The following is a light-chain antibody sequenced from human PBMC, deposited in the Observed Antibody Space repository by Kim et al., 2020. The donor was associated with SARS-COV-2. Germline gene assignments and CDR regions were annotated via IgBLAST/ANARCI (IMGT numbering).Light chain of an antibody. J-gene: IGKJ4*01. CDR2: AAS. CDR3: QLYKYYPLT. V-gene: IGKV1-16*02. CDR1: QGITDA. Sequence: SAYVGARVTISCRARQGITDALAWFQQKPGKAPQSLIYAASSLQSGVPSKFSGSGSGTAFTLTISSLQPEEFATYNCQLYKYYPLTFGGGTKLEI.